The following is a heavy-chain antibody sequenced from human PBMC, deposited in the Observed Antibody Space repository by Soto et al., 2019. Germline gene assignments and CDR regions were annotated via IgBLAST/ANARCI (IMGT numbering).Heavy chain of an antibody. CDR3: ARVGATSGVLTKYYFDY. Sequence: QVQLVESGGGVVQPGRSLRLSCAASGFTFSSYAMHWVRQAPGKGLEWVAVISYDGSNKYYADSVKGRFTISRDNSKNTLYLQMNSLRAEDTAVYYCARVGATSGVLTKYYFDYWGQGTLVTVSS. J-gene: IGHJ4*02. CDR2: ISYDGSNK. CDR1: GFTFSSYA. D-gene: IGHD1-1*01. V-gene: IGHV3-30-3*01.